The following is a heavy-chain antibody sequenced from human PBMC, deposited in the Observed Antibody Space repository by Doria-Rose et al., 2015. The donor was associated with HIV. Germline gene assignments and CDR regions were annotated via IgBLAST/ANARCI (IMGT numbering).Heavy chain of an antibody. D-gene: IGHD6-13*01. J-gene: IGHJ4*02. CDR2: IFADDES. CDR1: GVSLSSPGMG. V-gene: IGHV2-26*01. Sequence: SGPVLVKPTETLTLTCTVSGVSLSSPGMGVSWIRQPPGKALEWLANIFADDESSYKTSLKSRLTISRGTSKRQVVLTMTDMDPVDTATYYCARIKSSRWYHKYYFDFWGQGTLVIVSA. CDR3: ARIKSSRWYHKYYFDF.